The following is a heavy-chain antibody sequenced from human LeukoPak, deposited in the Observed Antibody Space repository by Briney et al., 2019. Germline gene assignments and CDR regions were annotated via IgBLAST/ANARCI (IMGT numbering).Heavy chain of an antibody. Sequence: GGSLRLSCAASGFTFSSYGMHWVRQAPGKGLEWVAVISYDGSNKYYADSVKGRFTISRDNSKNTLYLQMNSLRSEDTAVYYCASPANWGSEYYFDYWGQGTLVTVSS. V-gene: IGHV3-30*03. J-gene: IGHJ4*02. D-gene: IGHD7-27*01. CDR1: GFTFSSYG. CDR3: ASPANWGSEYYFDY. CDR2: ISYDGSNK.